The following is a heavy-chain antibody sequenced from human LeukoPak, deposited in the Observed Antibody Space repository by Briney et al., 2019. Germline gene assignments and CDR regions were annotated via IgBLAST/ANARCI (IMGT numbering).Heavy chain of an antibody. V-gene: IGHV3-23*01. Sequence: GGSLRLSCAASGFTFSSYAMSWVRQAPGKGLEWVSAISGSGGSTYYADSVKGRFTISRDNSKNTLYLQMNSLRAEDTAVYYCAKGTSESYYYGYFDYWGQGTLVTVSS. CDR3: AKGTSESYYYGYFDY. J-gene: IGHJ4*02. D-gene: IGHD3-10*01. CDR2: ISGSGGST. CDR1: GFTFSSYA.